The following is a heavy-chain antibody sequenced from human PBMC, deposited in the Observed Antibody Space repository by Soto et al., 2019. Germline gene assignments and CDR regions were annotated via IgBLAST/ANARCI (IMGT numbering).Heavy chain of an antibody. V-gene: IGHV4-30-2*01. J-gene: IGHJ4*02. CDR1: GGSISRVGYS. CDR2: IYLSGST. Sequence: QLQLQESGSGLVKPSQTLSLTCAFSGGSISRVGYSWSWFRRPPGKGLGWIGYIYLSGSTYYNPSLKSRVTISVDRSKNQFSLKLSSVTAADTAVYYCARGASYYYDSSGYYYFDYWGQGTLVTVSS. D-gene: IGHD3-22*01. CDR3: ARGASYYYDSSGYYYFDY.